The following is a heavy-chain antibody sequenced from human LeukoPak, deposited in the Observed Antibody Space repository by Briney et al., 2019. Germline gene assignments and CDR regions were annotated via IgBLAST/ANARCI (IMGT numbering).Heavy chain of an antibody. CDR3: ARRQKEATGTHAPLQH. V-gene: IGHV3-30*03. J-gene: IGHJ1*01. CDR1: GFAFSNYD. Sequence: PGRSLTLSCVASGFAFSNYDMHWVRQAPGKGLEWVAVISYDGTKKFYTDSVKGRFTISRDNSKNTVYLQMNSLRAEDTGVYYCARRQKEATGTHAPLQHWGQGTLVTVSS. D-gene: IGHD6-13*01. CDR2: ISYDGTKK.